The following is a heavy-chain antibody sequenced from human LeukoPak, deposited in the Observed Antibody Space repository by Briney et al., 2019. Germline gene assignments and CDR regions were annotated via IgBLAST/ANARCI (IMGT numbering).Heavy chain of an antibody. Sequence: PGGSLRLSCAASRFTFSTFIIHWLRQGPGKGLVWVSRIGSDGSSPSSADSVKGRFTTSRDNAKNTVFLQLYSLRAEDTAIYYCVLSHDYDHPVALDIWGQGTMVTVSS. J-gene: IGHJ3*02. CDR1: RFTFSTFI. CDR3: VLSHDYDHPVALDI. CDR2: IGSDGSSP. D-gene: IGHD4/OR15-4a*01. V-gene: IGHV3-74*01.